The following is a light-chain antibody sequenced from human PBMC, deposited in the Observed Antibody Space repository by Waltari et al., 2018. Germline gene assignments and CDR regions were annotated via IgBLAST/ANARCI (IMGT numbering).Light chain of an antibody. CDR3: SSYTSSGVV. CDR2: DVY. Sequence: QSALTHPASVSGSPGQAIIISCPGTGSDVGGYAYFSWYQQYPGKAPRLIIYDVYNRPSGVSNRFSGSKSDNTASLTISGLQAEDESVYYCSSYTSSGVVFGGGTKLTVL. J-gene: IGLJ2*01. V-gene: IGLV2-14*01. CDR1: GSDVGGYAY.